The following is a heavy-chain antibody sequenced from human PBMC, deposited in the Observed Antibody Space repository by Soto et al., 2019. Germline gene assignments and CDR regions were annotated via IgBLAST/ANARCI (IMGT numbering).Heavy chain of an antibody. CDR3: ARDRGGYDSLYSFYYYYGMDV. J-gene: IGHJ6*02. D-gene: IGHD5-12*01. Sequence: GGSLRLSCVVSGFNLRSYWMNWVRQAPGKGLVWVSRINGDGSGTSYADSVKGRFTISKDIAKNTLYLQMNSLRGEDTAVYYCARDRGGYDSLYSFYYYYGMDVWGQGTTVTVSS. CDR1: GFNLRSYW. CDR2: INGDGSGT. V-gene: IGHV3-74*01.